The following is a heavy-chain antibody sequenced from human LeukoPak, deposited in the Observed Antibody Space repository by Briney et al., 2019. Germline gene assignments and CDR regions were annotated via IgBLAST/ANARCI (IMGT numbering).Heavy chain of an antibody. V-gene: IGHV4-59*12. J-gene: IGHJ4*02. CDR3: AREADYYDSSGYYRDY. CDR1: GGSISSYY. CDR2: IYYSGST. D-gene: IGHD3-22*01. Sequence: SETLSLTYTVSGGSISSYYWSWIRQPPGKGLEWIGYIYYSGSTNYNPSLKSRVTISVDTSKNQFSLKLSSVTAADTAVYYCAREADYYDSSGYYRDYWGQGTLVTVSS.